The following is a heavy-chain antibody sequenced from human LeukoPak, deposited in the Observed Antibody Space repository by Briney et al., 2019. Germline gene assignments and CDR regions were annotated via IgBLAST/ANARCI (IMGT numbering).Heavy chain of an antibody. CDR1: GGSISSGGYS. CDR2: IYHSGST. D-gene: IGHD3-22*01. V-gene: IGHV4-30-2*01. J-gene: IGHJ5*02. CDR3: ARAHTYDSSGYYYWFDP. Sequence: SETLSLTCAVSGGSISSGGYSWSWIRQPPGKGLGWIGYIYHSGSTYYNPSLKSRVTISVDRSKNLFSLKLSSVTAADTAVYYCARAHTYDSSGYYYWFDPWGQGTLVTVSS.